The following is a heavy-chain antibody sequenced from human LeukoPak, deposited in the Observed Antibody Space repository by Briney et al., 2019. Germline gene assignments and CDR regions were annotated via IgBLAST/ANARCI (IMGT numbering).Heavy chain of an antibody. D-gene: IGHD5-12*01. CDR3: GRRGYSGYGLVDD. V-gene: IGHV5-51*01. CDR2: IHPSDSET. Sequence: GESLKISCKASGHSFTSYWIGWVRQVPGKGLEWMGIIHPSDSETLYSPSFQGQVTISADNSITTAYLQWSSLKVSDTAMYYCGRRGYSGYGLVDDRGQGTLVTVSS. J-gene: IGHJ4*02. CDR1: GHSFTSYW.